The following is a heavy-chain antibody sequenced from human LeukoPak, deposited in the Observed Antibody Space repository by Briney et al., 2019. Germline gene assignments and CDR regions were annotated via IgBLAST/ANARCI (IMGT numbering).Heavy chain of an antibody. CDR1: GYTFTSYG. CDR2: ISAYNGNT. J-gene: IGHJ3*02. D-gene: IGHD3-16*01. CDR3: ARERITRVTFGGVGNAFDI. V-gene: IGHV1-18*01. Sequence: ASVKVSCKASGYTFTSYGISWVRQAPGQGLEWMGWISAYNGNTNYAQKLQGRVTMTTDTSTSTAYMELSSLRSEDTAVYYCARERITRVTFGGVGNAFDIWGQGTMVTVSS.